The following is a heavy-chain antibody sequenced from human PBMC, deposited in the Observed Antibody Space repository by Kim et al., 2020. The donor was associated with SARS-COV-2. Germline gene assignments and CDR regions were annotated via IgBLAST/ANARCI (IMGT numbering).Heavy chain of an antibody. V-gene: IGHV3-49*03. Sequence: GGSLRLSCTASESTFGDYVISWFRQAPGKGLEWVGFVRSKRQGGTTEYAASVRGRFSISRDDSRFIAYLQMNSLEVEDTGVYYCVSPVAAAGRARAYGMDVWGQGTTVTVSS. CDR3: VSPVAAAGRARAYGMDV. CDR1: ESTFGDYV. D-gene: IGHD6-13*01. CDR2: VRSKRQGGTT. J-gene: IGHJ6*02.